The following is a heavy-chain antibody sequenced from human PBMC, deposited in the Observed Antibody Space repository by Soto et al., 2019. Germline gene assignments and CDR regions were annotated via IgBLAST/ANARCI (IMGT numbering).Heavy chain of an antibody. CDR2: ISSSSSYT. CDR1: GFTFSDYY. CDR3: ARWEQQAGYLHH. J-gene: IGHJ1*01. V-gene: IGHV3-11*05. Sequence: QVQLVESGGGLVKPGGSLRLSCAASGFTFSDYYMSWIRQAPGKGLEWVSYISSSSSYTNYADSVKGRFTISRDNAKNSLYLQMNSLRAEDTAVYYCARWEQQAGYLHHWGQGTLVIVSS. D-gene: IGHD6-13*01.